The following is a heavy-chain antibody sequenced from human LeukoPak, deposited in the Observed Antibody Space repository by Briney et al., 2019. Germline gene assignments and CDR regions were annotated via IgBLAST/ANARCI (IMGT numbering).Heavy chain of an antibody. CDR3: ARGTAHSSGWYYFDY. J-gene: IGHJ4*02. CDR1: GFTVSSNY. CDR2: IYSGGST. V-gene: IGHV3-53*01. Sequence: GGSLRLSCAASGFTVSSNYMSWVRQAPGKGLEWVSVIYSGGSTYYADSVKGRFTISRDNSKNTLYLQMNSLRAEDTAVYYCARGTAHSSGWYYFDYWGQGTLVTVSS. D-gene: IGHD6-19*01.